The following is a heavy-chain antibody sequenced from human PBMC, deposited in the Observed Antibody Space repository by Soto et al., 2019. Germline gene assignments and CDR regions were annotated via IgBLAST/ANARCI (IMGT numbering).Heavy chain of an antibody. J-gene: IGHJ6*02. CDR3: AKADYDILTGYYAMDV. CDR1: DDFISSYY. CDR2: VSTNGAT. Sequence: LSLTCTVSDDFISSYYWNWIRQPAGKGLGWIGRVSTNGATNYNPSLESRVTMSVDTSKNQFSLKLTSVTAADTAVYFCAKADYDILTGYYAMDVWGQGTRVTVSS. D-gene: IGHD3-9*01. V-gene: IGHV4-4*07.